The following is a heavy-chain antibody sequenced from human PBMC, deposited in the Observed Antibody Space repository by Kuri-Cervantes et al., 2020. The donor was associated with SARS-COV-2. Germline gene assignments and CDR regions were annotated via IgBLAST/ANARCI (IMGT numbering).Heavy chain of an antibody. Sequence: GESLKISCVASGFIFSNHAMNWVRQAPGKGPEWVSLIDAGGSATYYADSVKGRFTISRDNSKSTAHLQMNSLRAEDTAMYYCIKGTIDYDFWGQGTLVTVSS. CDR1: GFIFSNHA. CDR2: IDAGGSAT. D-gene: IGHD1-7*01. V-gene: IGHV3-23*03. J-gene: IGHJ4*02. CDR3: IKGTIDYDF.